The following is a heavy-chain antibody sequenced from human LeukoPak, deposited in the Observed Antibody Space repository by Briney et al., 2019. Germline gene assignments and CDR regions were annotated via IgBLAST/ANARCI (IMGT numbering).Heavy chain of an antibody. D-gene: IGHD5-18*01. V-gene: IGHV3-30-3*01. CDR2: ISYDVGSNT. Sequence: GGSLRLSCAASEFTFSKYPMHWVRQAPGKGLEWVAVISYDVGSNTYYADSVKGRFTISRDNSKNTLYLQMNSLRAEDTAVYYCARLNLGYGYFLEATKRDYWGQGTLVTVSS. J-gene: IGHJ4*02. CDR3: ARLNLGYGYFLEATKRDY. CDR1: EFTFSKYP.